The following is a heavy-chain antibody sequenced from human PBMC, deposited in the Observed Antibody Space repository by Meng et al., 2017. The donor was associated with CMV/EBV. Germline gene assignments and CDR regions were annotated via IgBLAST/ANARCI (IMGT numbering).Heavy chain of an antibody. D-gene: IGHD3-3*01. Sequence: GESLKISCAASGLTFSDYYMSWIRQAPGKGLEWVSYISSSGSTIYYADSVKGRFTISRDNAKSSLYLQMNSLRAEDTAVYYCARTPHDFWSGYYFDYWGQGTLVTVSS. CDR1: GLTFSDYY. J-gene: IGHJ4*02. CDR2: ISSSGSTI. CDR3: ARTPHDFWSGYYFDY. V-gene: IGHV3-11*01.